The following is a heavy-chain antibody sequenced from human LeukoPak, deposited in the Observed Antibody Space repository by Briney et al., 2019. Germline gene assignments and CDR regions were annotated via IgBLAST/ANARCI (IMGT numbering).Heavy chain of an antibody. J-gene: IGHJ3*01. CDR1: GFTFSSYW. Sequence: GGSLRLSCAASGFTFSSYWMSWVRQAPGKGLEWVANIKQDGSEKYYVDSVKGRFTISRDNAKNSLYLQMNSLRAEDTAVYYCARGPAPAYCYDSSGYYPNWGQGTMVTVSS. CDR3: ARGPAPAYCYDSSGYYPN. V-gene: IGHV3-7*01. CDR2: IKQDGSEK. D-gene: IGHD3-22*01.